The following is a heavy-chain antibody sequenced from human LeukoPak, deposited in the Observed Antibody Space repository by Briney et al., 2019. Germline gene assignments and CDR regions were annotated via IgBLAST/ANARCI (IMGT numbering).Heavy chain of an antibody. CDR1: GFTFSSYA. Sequence: GGSLRLSCAASGFTFSSYAMSWVRQAPGKGLEWVSAISGSGGSTYYADSVKGRFTISRDNAKNSLYLQMNSLRAEDTAVYYCARDARVRYFDWLLWPDYFDYWGQGTLVTVSS. J-gene: IGHJ4*02. CDR3: ARDARVRYFDWLLWPDYFDY. D-gene: IGHD3-9*01. CDR2: ISGSGGST. V-gene: IGHV3-23*01.